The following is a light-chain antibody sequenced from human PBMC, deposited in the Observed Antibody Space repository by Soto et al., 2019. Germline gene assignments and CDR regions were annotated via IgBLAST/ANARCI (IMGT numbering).Light chain of an antibody. CDR3: NSYTSSSTLV. Sequence: QSALTQPASVSGSPGQSITISCTGTSSDVGGYHYVSWYQQHPGKAPKLMIYDVTNRPSGVSNRVSGSKSGNTASLTISGLQAEDEADYYCNSYTSSSTLVFGTGTKLTVL. V-gene: IGLV2-14*01. CDR2: DVT. J-gene: IGLJ1*01. CDR1: SSDVGGYHY.